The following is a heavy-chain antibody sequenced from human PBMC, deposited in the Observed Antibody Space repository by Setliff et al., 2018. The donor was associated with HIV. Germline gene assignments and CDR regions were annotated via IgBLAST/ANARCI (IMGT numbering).Heavy chain of an antibody. CDR3: ARASGGNSVENGFDI. CDR2: ISNYNGNT. Sequence: ASVKVSCKTSDYTFTNYGIYWVRQAPGQGLEWMGWISNYNGNTNYAQKFHGRVTMTTDTSKRTAYMEMRGLTYDDTAVYYCARASGGNSVENGFDIWGQGTMVTVSS. J-gene: IGHJ3*02. V-gene: IGHV1-18*01. CDR1: DYTFTNYG. D-gene: IGHD1-26*01.